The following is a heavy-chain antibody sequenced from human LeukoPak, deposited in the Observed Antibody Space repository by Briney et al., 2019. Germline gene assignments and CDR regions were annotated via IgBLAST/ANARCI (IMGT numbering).Heavy chain of an antibody. CDR2: INAGNGNT. V-gene: IGHV1-3*01. CDR1: GYTFTSYA. CDR3: ARDADISGMDV. D-gene: IGHD3-9*01. Sequence: ASVKVSCKASGYTFTSYAMHWVRQAPGQRLEWMGWINAGNGNTKYSQKFQGRVTITRDTSASTAYMKLSSLRSEDTAVYYCARDADISGMDVWGQGTTVTVSS. J-gene: IGHJ6*02.